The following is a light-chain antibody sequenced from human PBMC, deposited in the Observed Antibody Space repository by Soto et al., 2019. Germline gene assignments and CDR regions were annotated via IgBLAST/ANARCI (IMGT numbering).Light chain of an antibody. Sequence: QSVLTQPACVSGALGQSITISCTGTSSDIGGYKYVSWYQQHPGKAPKLIIFEVSNRPSGVSDRFSGPNSGNTASLTISGLQAEDEADYYCTSYSRYRVLVFGGGTKVTVL. CDR3: TSYSRYRVLV. CDR2: EVS. J-gene: IGLJ3*02. V-gene: IGLV2-14*01. CDR1: SSDIGGYKY.